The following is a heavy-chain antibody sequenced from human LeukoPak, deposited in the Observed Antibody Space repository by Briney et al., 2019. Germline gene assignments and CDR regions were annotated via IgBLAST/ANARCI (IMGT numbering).Heavy chain of an antibody. CDR1: GGSFSGYY. CDR3: AKTLSRGFHRFSSGWYYFDY. Sequence: SETLSLTCAVYGGSFSGYYWSWIRQPPGKGLEWIGEINHSGSTNYNPSLKSRVTISVDTSKNQFSLKLSSVTAADTAVYYCAKTLSRGFHRFSSGWYYFDYWGQGTLVTVSS. D-gene: IGHD6-19*01. V-gene: IGHV4-34*01. J-gene: IGHJ4*02. CDR2: INHSGST.